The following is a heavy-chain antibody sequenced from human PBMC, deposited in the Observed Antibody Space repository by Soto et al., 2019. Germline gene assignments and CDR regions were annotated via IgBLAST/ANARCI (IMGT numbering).Heavy chain of an antibody. D-gene: IGHD2-15*01. Sequence: QVQLLESGPGLVKPSGTLSLTCGVSGDSIYRSYWWSWVRLPPGKGPEWIGEIFHTGTTNYNPSLKSRLTMSVDKSKKEISLELDSVTAADTAVYFCARSARYGVVGDYWGQGTGVTVSS. V-gene: IGHV4-4*02. CDR2: IFHTGTT. J-gene: IGHJ4*02. CDR3: ARSARYGVVGDY. CDR1: GDSIYRSYW.